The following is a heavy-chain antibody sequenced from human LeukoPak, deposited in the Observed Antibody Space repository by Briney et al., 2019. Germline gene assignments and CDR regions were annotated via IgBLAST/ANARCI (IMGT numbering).Heavy chain of an antibody. D-gene: IGHD6-19*01. CDR3: ARGPYSSGWSDY. Sequence: GGSLRLSCAASGFTLSSYWMSWVRQAPGKGLEWVANIKQDGSEKYYVDSVKGRFTISRDNAKNSLYLQMNSLRAEDTAVYYCARGPYSSGWSDYWGQGTLVTVSS. J-gene: IGHJ4*02. V-gene: IGHV3-7*01. CDR2: IKQDGSEK. CDR1: GFTLSSYW.